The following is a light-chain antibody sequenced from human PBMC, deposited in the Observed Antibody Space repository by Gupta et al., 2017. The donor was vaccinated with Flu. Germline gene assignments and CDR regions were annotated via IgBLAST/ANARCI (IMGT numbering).Light chain of an antibody. J-gene: IGKJ4*01. Sequence: EIVMMQSPATLSVSPGERATRSCRASQSVSSNLAWYQQKPGQAPRLLIYGASTRDTGIPARFSGSGDGTEFTLTISSRQTEDFAVYYCQQYNNWPPNTFGGGTKLEIK. CDR2: GAS. CDR3: QQYNNWPPNT. CDR1: QSVSSN. V-gene: IGKV3-15*01.